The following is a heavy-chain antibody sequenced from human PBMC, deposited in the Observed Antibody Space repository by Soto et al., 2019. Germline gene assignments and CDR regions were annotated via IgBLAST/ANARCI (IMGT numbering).Heavy chain of an antibody. J-gene: IGHJ6*02. Sequence: ASVKVSCKASGFTFTSSAVQWVRQARGQRLEWIGWIVVGSGNTNYAQKFQERVTITRDISTSTAYMELSSLRSEDTAVYYCASSDRCLGRYDGLAVWGQRTTDPVSS. D-gene: IGHD3-16*01. CDR2: IVVGSGNT. CDR3: ASSDRCLGRYDGLAV. V-gene: IGHV1-58*01. CDR1: GFTFTSSA.